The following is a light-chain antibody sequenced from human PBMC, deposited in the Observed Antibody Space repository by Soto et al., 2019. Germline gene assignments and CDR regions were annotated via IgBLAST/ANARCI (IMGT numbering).Light chain of an antibody. CDR2: DTS. J-gene: IGKJ1*01. Sequence: DIQMTQSPSSLSASVGDRVTITCQASQDIKNSLNWYQQKPGKAPKLLIYDTSVLESGVPSRFSGSASGTEFTLTISSLQPDDFATYYCQQYYSYRTFGQGTKVDIK. V-gene: IGKV1-5*01. CDR1: QDIKNS. CDR3: QQYYSYRT.